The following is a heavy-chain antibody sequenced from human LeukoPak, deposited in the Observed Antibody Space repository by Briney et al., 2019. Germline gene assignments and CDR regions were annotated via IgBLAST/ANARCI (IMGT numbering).Heavy chain of an antibody. J-gene: IGHJ4*02. CDR1: GDSITDDSISTHH. Sequence: SETLSLTCTVSGDSITDDSISTHHWSWIRQPPGKGLEWIGYISYNGSTNYNPSLTSRVTISVATSNNQFSLRLSSVTTADTAVYYCARLQTHPSDYVGQYYFDSWGQGTLVTVSS. V-gene: IGHV4-59*11. D-gene: IGHD3-16*01. CDR3: ARLQTHPSDYVGQYYFDS. CDR2: ISYNGST.